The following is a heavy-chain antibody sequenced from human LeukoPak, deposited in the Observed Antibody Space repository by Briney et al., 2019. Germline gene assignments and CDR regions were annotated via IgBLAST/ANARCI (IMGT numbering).Heavy chain of an antibody. CDR1: GYTFTGYY. CDR3: ARSPNYYDSSGLRGNDY. D-gene: IGHD3-22*01. CDR2: INPNSGGT. Sequence: ASVKVSCKASGYTFTGYYLHWVRQAPGQGLEWMGWINPNSGGTNYAQNFQGRVTMTRDTSISTAYMELSRLRSDDTAVYYCARSPNYYDSSGLRGNDYWGQGTLVTVSS. V-gene: IGHV1-2*02. J-gene: IGHJ4*02.